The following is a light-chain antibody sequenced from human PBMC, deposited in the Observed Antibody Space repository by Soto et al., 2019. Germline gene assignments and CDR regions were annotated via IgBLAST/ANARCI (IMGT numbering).Light chain of an antibody. CDR3: SSYTSKITVL. CDR2: EVT. Sequence: QSALTQPPSASGSPGRSVTISCTGTSSDVGGYDYVSWFQQHPGKAPKLIFYEVTKRPSGVPDRFSASKSGNTASLTVSGLQAEDEADYYCSSYTSKITVLFGGGTKLTVL. CDR1: SSDVGGYDY. J-gene: IGLJ2*01. V-gene: IGLV2-8*01.